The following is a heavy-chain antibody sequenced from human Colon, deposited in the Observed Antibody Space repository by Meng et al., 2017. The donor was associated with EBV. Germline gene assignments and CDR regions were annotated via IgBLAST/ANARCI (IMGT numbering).Heavy chain of an antibody. J-gene: IGHJ4*02. V-gene: IGHV4-34*01. CDR3: ARGPGGSYYLYYFDY. CDR1: GGSFSGYY. Sequence: HWGEGLLKPSETLSLTCAVYGGSFSGYYWSWIRQPPEKGLEWIGEINHSGSTNYNPSLKSRVTISVDTSKKQFSLKLSSVTAADTAVYYCARGPGGSYYLYYFDYWGQGTLVTVSS. D-gene: IGHD1-26*01. CDR2: INHSGST.